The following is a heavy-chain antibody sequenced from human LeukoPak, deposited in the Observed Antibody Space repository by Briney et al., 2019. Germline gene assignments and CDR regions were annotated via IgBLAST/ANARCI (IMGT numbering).Heavy chain of an antibody. V-gene: IGHV3-23*01. J-gene: IGHJ4*02. CDR3: AKDRDYPGRGKGRGPY. Sequence: GGSLRLSCAASGFTFSSYGMSWVRQAPGKGLEWVSAISGSGGSTYYADSVKGRFTISRDNSKNTLYLQMNSLRAEDTAVYYCAKDRDYPGRGKGRGPYWGQGTLVTVSS. D-gene: IGHD4-17*01. CDR2: ISGSGGST. CDR1: GFTFSSYG.